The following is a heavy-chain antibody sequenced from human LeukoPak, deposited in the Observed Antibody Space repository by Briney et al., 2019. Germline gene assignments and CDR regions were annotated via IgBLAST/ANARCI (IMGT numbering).Heavy chain of an antibody. D-gene: IGHD3-22*01. J-gene: IGHJ4*02. CDR1: GFTFSSYW. CDR3: ASWGDSSGYPY. Sequence: PGGSLRLSCAASGFTFSSYWMHWVRQAPGKGLVWVSRINTDGSTTTYADSVKGRFTISRDNAKNTLYLQMNSLRAEDTAVYYCASWGDSSGYPYWGQGTLVTVSS. CDR2: INTDGSTT. V-gene: IGHV3-74*01.